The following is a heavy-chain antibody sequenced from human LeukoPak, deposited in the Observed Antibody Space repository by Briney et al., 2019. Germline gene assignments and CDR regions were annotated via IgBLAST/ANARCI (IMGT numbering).Heavy chain of an antibody. CDR1: GRSISSYY. CDR3: ARGLAAALKPYYMDV. V-gene: IGHV4-4*07. J-gene: IGHJ6*03. D-gene: IGHD6-13*01. Sequence: PSETLSLTCTVSGRSISSYYWSWIRQPAGKGLEWIGRIYTSGSTNYNPSLKSRVTMSVDTSKNQFSLKLSSVTAADTAVYYCARGLAAALKPYYMDVWGKGTTVTVSS. CDR2: IYTSGST.